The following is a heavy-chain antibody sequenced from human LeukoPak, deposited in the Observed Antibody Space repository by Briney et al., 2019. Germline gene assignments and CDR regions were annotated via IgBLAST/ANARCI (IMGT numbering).Heavy chain of an antibody. V-gene: IGHV3-49*04. D-gene: IGHD5-24*01. CDR3: TRAGVKDGYNPNWFDP. CDR1: GFTFGDYA. CDR2: IRSKAYGGTT. J-gene: IGHJ5*02. Sequence: PGGSLRLSCTASGFTFGDYAMSWVRQAPGKGLEWVGFIRSKAYGGTTEYAASVKGRFTISRDDSKSIAYLQMNSLKTEDTAVYYCTRAGVKDGYNPNWFDPWGQGTLVTASS.